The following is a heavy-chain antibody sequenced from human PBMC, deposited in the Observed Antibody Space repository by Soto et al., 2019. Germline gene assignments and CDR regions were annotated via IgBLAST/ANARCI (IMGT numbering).Heavy chain of an antibody. CDR1: GFTFSSYA. V-gene: IGHV3-23*01. Sequence: EVQLLESGGGLVQPGGSLTLSCAASGFTFSSYAMSWVRQAPGKGLEWVSAISGSGGSTYYADSVKGRFTISRDNSKNTLYLQMNSLRAEDTAVYYCAQPGSDLWSGYPDYFDYWGQGTLVTVSS. J-gene: IGHJ4*02. D-gene: IGHD3-3*01. CDR2: ISGSGGST. CDR3: AQPGSDLWSGYPDYFDY.